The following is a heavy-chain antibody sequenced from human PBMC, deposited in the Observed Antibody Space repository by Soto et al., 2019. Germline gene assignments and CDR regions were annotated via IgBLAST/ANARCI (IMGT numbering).Heavy chain of an antibody. D-gene: IGHD2-15*01. CDR1: GFTFDDYA. Sequence: PGGSLRLSCGASGFTFDDYAMHWVRQAPGKGLEWVSGISWNSGSIGYADSVKGRFTISRDNAKNSLYLQMNSLRAEDTALYYCAKVTRYCSGGSCYSVGAFDIWGQGTMVTVSS. CDR2: ISWNSGSI. CDR3: AKVTRYCSGGSCYSVGAFDI. J-gene: IGHJ3*02. V-gene: IGHV3-9*01.